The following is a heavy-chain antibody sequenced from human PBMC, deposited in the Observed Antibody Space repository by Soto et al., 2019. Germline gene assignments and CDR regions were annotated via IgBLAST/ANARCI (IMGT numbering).Heavy chain of an antibody. CDR3: ARRAETNGWNGFGADKYYFDF. CDR1: GYTFTSYD. CDR2: MNPNTGDS. Sequence: ASVKVSCKASGYTFTSYDIYWVRQATGQGLEWMGWMNPNTGDSSYAQRFQGRVTMTSDTSITTAHMELSSLRSEDTAVYYCARRAETNGWNGFGADKYYFDFWGQGTLVTVSS. D-gene: IGHD1-1*01. V-gene: IGHV1-8*01. J-gene: IGHJ4*02.